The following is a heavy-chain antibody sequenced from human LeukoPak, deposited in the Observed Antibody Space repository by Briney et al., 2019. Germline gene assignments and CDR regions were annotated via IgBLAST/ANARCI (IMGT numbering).Heavy chain of an antibody. V-gene: IGHV4-31*03. CDR2: INYSGTT. J-gene: IGHJ3*02. D-gene: IGHD5-18*01. CDR1: GGSISSSGFY. Sequence: SETLSLTCTVSGGSISSSGFYWTWIRQHPGQGLEWIGHINYSGTTHHNPSLKSRLTISGDTSKNLFSLQLSSVTAADTALYYCARGGHIYVAEAFDSWGQGTMVTVSS. CDR3: ARGGHIYVAEAFDS.